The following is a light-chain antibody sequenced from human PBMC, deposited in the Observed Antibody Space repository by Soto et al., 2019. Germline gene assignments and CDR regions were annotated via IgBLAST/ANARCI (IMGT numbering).Light chain of an antibody. CDR3: SSYTTSSTMI. Sequence: QPVLTQPASVSGSPGQSITISCTGTSSDVGGYNYVSWYQQHPGKAPKLMIYEVSDRPSGVSNRFSGSKSGDTASLTISGLQAEDEASYFCSSYTTSSTMIFGGGTKVTVL. CDR2: EVS. CDR1: SSDVGGYNY. J-gene: IGLJ2*01. V-gene: IGLV2-14*01.